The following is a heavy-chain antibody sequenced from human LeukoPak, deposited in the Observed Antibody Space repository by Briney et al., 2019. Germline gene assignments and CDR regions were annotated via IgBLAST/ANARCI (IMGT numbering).Heavy chain of an antibody. D-gene: IGHD2-2*01. V-gene: IGHV3-7*01. CDR3: ARALDSSSSRYQAFEE. J-gene: IGHJ4*02. CDR1: GFTFSNYW. CDR2: IKQDESEK. Sequence: PGGSLRLSCSASGFTFSNYWMSWVRQAPGKGLEWVDNIKQDESEKYYVDSVKGRFTISRDNAKSSLYLQMNSLRAEDTAVYYCARALDSSSSRYQAFEEWGQGTLVTVSS.